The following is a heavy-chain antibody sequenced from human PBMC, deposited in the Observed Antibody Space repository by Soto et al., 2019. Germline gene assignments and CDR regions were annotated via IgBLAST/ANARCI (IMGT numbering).Heavy chain of an antibody. CDR2: INAGNGNT. J-gene: IGHJ2*01. Sequence: QVQLVQSGAEVKKPGASVKVSCKASGYTFTSYAMHWVRQAPGQKLEWMGWINAGNGNTKYSQKFQGRVTITRDTSASIAYMELSSLRSEDTAVYYCARGGSFYWYFDLWGRCTLVTVSS. D-gene: IGHD1-26*01. V-gene: IGHV1-3*01. CDR3: ARGGSFYWYFDL. CDR1: GYTFTSYA.